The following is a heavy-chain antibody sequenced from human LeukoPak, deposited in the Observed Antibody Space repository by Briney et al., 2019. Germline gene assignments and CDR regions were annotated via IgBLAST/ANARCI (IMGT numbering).Heavy chain of an antibody. CDR1: GGSFSGYY. D-gene: IGHD4-17*01. CDR2: INHSGST. V-gene: IGHV4-34*01. CDR3: ARGRGLATVPPFDY. J-gene: IGHJ4*02. Sequence: PSETLSLTCAVYGGSFSGYYWSWIRQPPGKGLEWIGEINHSGSTNYNPSLKSRVTISVDTSKNQFSLKLSSVTAADTAVYYCARGRGLATVPPFDYWGQGTLVTVSS.